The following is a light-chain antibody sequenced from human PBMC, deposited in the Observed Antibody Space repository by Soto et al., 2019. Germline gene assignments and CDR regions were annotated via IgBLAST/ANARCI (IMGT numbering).Light chain of an antibody. V-gene: IGKV1-5*03. J-gene: IGKJ2*01. CDR2: KTS. CDR1: QSVRSW. Sequence: TQLTQSPSTLSASVGDRVTITCRARQSVRSWLAWYQQKPGKAPNLLIYKTSTLESGVPSRFSGSASGTDFTLTISSLQPDDFATYYCQQYNSYPLTFGQGTKLEMK. CDR3: QQYNSYPLT.